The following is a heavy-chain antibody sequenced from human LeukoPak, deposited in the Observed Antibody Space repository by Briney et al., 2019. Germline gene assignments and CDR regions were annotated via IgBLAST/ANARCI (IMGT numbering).Heavy chain of an antibody. CDR2: ITANGDST. D-gene: IGHD2-21*02. V-gene: IGHV3-43*02. Sequence: TGGSLRLSCAASGFSFAYYAMHWVRQAPGKGLECFSLITANGDSTYYADSVKGRFTISRDNSKNSLSLQMNSLRTEDTALYYCAKDIEAGTAGFSFDYWGQGTLVAVSS. J-gene: IGHJ4*02. CDR3: AKDIEAGTAGFSFDY. CDR1: GFSFAYYA.